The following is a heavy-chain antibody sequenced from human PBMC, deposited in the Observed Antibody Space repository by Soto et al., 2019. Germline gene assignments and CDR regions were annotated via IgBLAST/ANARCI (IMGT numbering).Heavy chain of an antibody. V-gene: IGHV1-18*04. CDR1: GYTFTSYG. J-gene: IGHJ6*02. CDR2: ISAYNGNT. D-gene: IGHD6-13*01. CDR3: ARDNPGYSSSWYADYYYYYGMDV. Sequence: QVQLVQSGAEVKKPGASVKVSCKASGYTFTSYGISWVRQAPGQGLERMGWISAYNGNTNYAQKLQGRVTMTTDTSSSTAYMELRSLRSDDTAVYYCARDNPGYSSSWYADYYYYYGMDVWGQGTTVTVSS.